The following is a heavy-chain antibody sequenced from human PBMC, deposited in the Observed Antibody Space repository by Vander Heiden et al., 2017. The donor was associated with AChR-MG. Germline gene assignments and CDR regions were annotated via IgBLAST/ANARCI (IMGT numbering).Heavy chain of an antibody. CDR2: ISGSGGST. D-gene: IGHD6-13*01. CDR3: AKDRAAAVFFIGDY. Sequence: EVQLLESGGGLVQPGGSLRLSCAASGFTFSSYAMSGVRQAPGKGLEWVSAISGSGGSTYYADSVKGRFTISRDNSKNTLYLQMNSLRAEDTAVYYCAKDRAAAVFFIGDYWGQGTLVTVSS. J-gene: IGHJ4*02. CDR1: GFTFSSYA. V-gene: IGHV3-23*01.